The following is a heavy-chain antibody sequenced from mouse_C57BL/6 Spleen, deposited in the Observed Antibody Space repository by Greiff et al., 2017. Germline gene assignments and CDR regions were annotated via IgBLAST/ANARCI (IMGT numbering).Heavy chain of an antibody. V-gene: IGHV1-69*01. CDR3: ARRGDYDWDAMDY. CDR1: GYTFTSYW. Sequence: QVQLQQPGAELVMPGASVKLSCKASGYTFTSYWMHWVKQRPGQGLEWIGEIDPSDSYTNYNQKFKGKSTLTVDKSSSTAYMQLSSLTSEDSAVYYCARRGDYDWDAMDYWGQGTSVTVSS. CDR2: IDPSDSYT. J-gene: IGHJ4*01. D-gene: IGHD2-4*01.